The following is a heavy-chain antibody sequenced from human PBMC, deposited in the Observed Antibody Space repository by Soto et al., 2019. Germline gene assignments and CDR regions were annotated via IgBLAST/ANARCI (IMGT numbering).Heavy chain of an antibody. V-gene: IGHV3-11*01. CDR1: GLTFSDYY. CDR3: ATGRLEATVLDY. D-gene: IGHD1-26*01. J-gene: IGHJ4*02. CDR2: IDSSGNYI. Sequence: QVQLVESGGGLVNPGGSLRLSCAASGLTFSDYYMSWIRQAPGKGLEWVSYIDSSGNYIHYGDSVKGRFTISRDNAKNSLYLQMNSLRAEDTAVYYCATGRLEATVLDYWGQGTLVTVSS.